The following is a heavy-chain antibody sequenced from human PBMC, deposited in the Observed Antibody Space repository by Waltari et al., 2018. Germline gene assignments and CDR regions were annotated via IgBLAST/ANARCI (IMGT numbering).Heavy chain of an antibody. D-gene: IGHD2-15*01. CDR3: AKDMVAATRVYYYYMDV. V-gene: IGHV3-23*01. J-gene: IGHJ6*03. Sequence: EVQLLESGGGLVQPGGSLRLSCAASGFTFSSYAMSWVRQAPGKGLEWVSAISGSGGSTYNADSVKGRFTISRDNSKNTLYLQMNSLRAEDTAVYYCAKDMVAATRVYYYYMDVWGKGTTVTVSS. CDR2: ISGSGGST. CDR1: GFTFSSYA.